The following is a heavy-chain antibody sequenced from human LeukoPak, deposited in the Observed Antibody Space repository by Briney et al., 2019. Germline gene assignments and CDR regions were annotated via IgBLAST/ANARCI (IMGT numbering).Heavy chain of an antibody. CDR1: GGTFSSYA. Sequence: SVKVSCKASGGTFSSYAISWVRQAPGRGLEWMGGIIPIFGTANYAQKFQGRVTITADESTSTAYMELSSLRSEDTAVYYCARDGYSYGYYYFDYWGQGTLVTVSS. D-gene: IGHD5-18*01. J-gene: IGHJ4*02. CDR2: IIPIFGTA. CDR3: ARDGYSYGYYYFDY. V-gene: IGHV1-69*13.